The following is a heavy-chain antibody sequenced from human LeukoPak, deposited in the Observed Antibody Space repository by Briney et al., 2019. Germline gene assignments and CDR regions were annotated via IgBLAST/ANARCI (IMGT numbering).Heavy chain of an antibody. D-gene: IGHD6-19*01. Sequence: PGGSLRLSCAASGFTFSNAWMSWVRQAPGRGLEWVGRIKSKIDGGTTDYAAPVKGRFTISRDDSKSTLYLQMNSLKTEDTAVYYCTRRFTAVAGFGDFDYWGQGTLLTVSS. CDR3: TRRFTAVAGFGDFDY. J-gene: IGHJ4*02. V-gene: IGHV3-15*01. CDR1: GFTFSNAW. CDR2: IKSKIDGGTT.